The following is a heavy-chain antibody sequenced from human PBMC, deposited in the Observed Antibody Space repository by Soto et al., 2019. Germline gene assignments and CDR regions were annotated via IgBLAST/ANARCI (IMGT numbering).Heavy chain of an antibody. Sequence: SETLSLTCPVSGDSVSSNNLWNWVRQSPGKGLDWIGETHPTGNSNYHPSLKSRVTISRDNSKNTVYLQMSSLRVEDTAVYYCVEGEYYYDSSGYYPFDYWGQGTLVTVSS. J-gene: IGHJ4*02. CDR3: VEGEYYYDSSGYYPFDY. CDR1: GDSVSSNNL. V-gene: IGHV4-4*02. CDR2: THPTGNS. D-gene: IGHD3-22*01.